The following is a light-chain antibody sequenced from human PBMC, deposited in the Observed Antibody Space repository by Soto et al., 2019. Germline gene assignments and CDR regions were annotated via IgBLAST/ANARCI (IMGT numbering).Light chain of an antibody. CDR1: QGIRND. V-gene: IGKV1-6*01. CDR3: LQDYNYPWT. J-gene: IGKJ1*01. Sequence: AIQMTQSPSSLSASVGDRVTITCRASQGIRNDLGWDQQKPGKAPKLLIYAASSLQSGVPSRFSVSGSGTDFTLTISSLQPEDFATYYCLQDYNYPWTFGQGTKVEIK. CDR2: AAS.